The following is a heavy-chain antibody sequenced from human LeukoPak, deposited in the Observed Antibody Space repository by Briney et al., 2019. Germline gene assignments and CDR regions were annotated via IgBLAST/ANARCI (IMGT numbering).Heavy chain of an antibody. Sequence: SETLSLTCAVYGGSLSAYYWTWIRQPPGKGLEWIGEINHGGSTNYNPSLKSRVTISVDTSKNQFSLKLSSVTAADTAVYYCARVRYDSSGYYPYYFDYWGQGTLVTVSS. CDR2: INHGGST. CDR3: ARVRYDSSGYYPYYFDY. D-gene: IGHD3-22*01. CDR1: GGSLSAYY. V-gene: IGHV4-34*01. J-gene: IGHJ4*02.